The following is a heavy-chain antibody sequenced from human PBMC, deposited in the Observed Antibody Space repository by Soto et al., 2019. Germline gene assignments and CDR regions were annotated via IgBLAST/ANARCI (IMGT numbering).Heavy chain of an antibody. CDR1: GFTFSSYA. D-gene: IGHD3-10*01. CDR3: AKRGYYYGLDP. Sequence: SGFTFSSYAMSWVRQAPGKGLEWVSAISGSGGSTYYADSVKGRFTISRDNSKNTLYLQMNSLRAEDTAVYYCAKRGYYYGLDPWGQGTLVTVSS. CDR2: ISGSGGST. V-gene: IGHV3-23*01. J-gene: IGHJ5*02.